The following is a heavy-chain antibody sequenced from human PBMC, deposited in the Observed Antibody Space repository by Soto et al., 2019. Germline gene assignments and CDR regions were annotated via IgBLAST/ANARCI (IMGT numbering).Heavy chain of an antibody. J-gene: IGHJ4*02. CDR3: AKGDYYDRRFDS. V-gene: IGHV3-23*01. CDR2: ISTSGGST. D-gene: IGHD3-22*01. CDR1: GFPFSAYA. Sequence: PGGSLRLSCAASGFPFSAYAMSWVRQAPGKGLEWVSAISTSGGSTYYAGSVKGRFTICRDNSKNTRYLQMNSLRAEDTAVYYCAKGDYYDRRFDSWGQGTLVTVSS.